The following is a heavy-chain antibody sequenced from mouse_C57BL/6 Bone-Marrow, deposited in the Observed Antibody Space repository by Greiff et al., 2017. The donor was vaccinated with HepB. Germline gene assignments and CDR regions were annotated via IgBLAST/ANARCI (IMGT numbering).Heavy chain of an antibody. CDR2: IRNKANGYTT. Sequence: EVLLVESGGGLVQPGGSLSLSCAASGFTFTDYYMSWVRQPPGKALEWLGFIRNKANGYTTEYSASVKGRFTISRDNSQSILYLQMNALRAKESATYYCARYDYDVEGYYAMDYWGQGTSVTVSS. D-gene: IGHD2-4*01. CDR3: ARYDYDVEGYYAMDY. CDR1: GFTFTDYY. V-gene: IGHV7-3*01. J-gene: IGHJ4*01.